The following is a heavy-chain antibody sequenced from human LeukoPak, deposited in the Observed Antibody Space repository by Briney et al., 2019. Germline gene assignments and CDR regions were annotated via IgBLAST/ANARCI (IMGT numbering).Heavy chain of an antibody. Sequence: GGSLRLSCAASGFIVSSKYMSWVRQAPGKGLEWVSVIYSGGSTYYADSVMGRVTISRDNSKNTLYLQMNSLRVEDTAVYYCARGAITMVRAWEFDYWGQGTLVTVSS. CDR3: ARGAITMVRAWEFDY. J-gene: IGHJ4*02. CDR2: IYSGGST. CDR1: GFIVSSKY. V-gene: IGHV3-66*01. D-gene: IGHD3-10*01.